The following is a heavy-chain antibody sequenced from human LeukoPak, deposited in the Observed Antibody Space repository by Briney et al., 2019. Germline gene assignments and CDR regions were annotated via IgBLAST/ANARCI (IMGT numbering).Heavy chain of an antibody. Sequence: SETLSLTCTVSGGSISSSSYYWGWIRQPPGKGLEWIGSIYYSGSTYYNPSLRSRVTISVDTSKNQFSLKLSSVTAADTAVYYCARRITIFGVVIKGWFDPWGQGTLVTVSS. V-gene: IGHV4-39*01. J-gene: IGHJ5*02. CDR3: ARRITIFGVVIKGWFDP. D-gene: IGHD3-3*01. CDR1: GGSISSSSYY. CDR2: IYYSGST.